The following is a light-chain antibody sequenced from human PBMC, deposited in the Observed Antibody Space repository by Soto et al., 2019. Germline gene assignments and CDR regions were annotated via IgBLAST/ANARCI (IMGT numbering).Light chain of an antibody. CDR2: DVS. V-gene: IGLV2-14*01. CDR3: SSYTSSSTGV. J-gene: IGLJ1*01. Sequence: QSVLTQPASVSGSPGQSITISCTGSSSDVGGYNYVSWYQQHPGKAPKLMIYDVSNRPSGVSNRFSGSKSVNTASLTISGLQAEDEADYYCSSYTSSSTGVFGTGTKLTVL. CDR1: SSDVGGYNY.